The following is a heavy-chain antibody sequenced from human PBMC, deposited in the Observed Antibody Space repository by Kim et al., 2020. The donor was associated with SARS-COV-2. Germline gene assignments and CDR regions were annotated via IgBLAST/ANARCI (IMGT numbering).Heavy chain of an antibody. CDR2: IYYSGST. CDR3: ARHEGYCSSTSCYPIYYGMDV. Sequence: SETLSLTCTVSGGSISSSSYYWGWIRQPPGKGLEWIGSIYYSGSTYYNPSLKSRVTISVDTSKNQFSLKLSSVTAADTAVYYCARHEGYCSSTSCYPIYYGMDVWGQGTTVTVSS. V-gene: IGHV4-39*01. CDR1: GGSISSSSYY. D-gene: IGHD2-2*01. J-gene: IGHJ6*02.